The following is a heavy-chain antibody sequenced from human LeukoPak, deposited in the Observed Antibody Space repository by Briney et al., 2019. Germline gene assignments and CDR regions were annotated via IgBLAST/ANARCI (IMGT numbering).Heavy chain of an antibody. V-gene: IGHV3-30*18. CDR3: ANDKYYYGSGSYYPPSEPDY. Sequence: PGGSLRLSCAASGFTFSSYGMHWVRQAPGKGLEWVAVISYDGSNKYYADSVKGRFTISRDNSKNTLYLQMNSLRAEDTAVYYCANDKYYYGSGSYYPPSEPDYWGQGTLVTVSS. CDR1: GFTFSSYG. J-gene: IGHJ4*02. D-gene: IGHD3-10*01. CDR2: ISYDGSNK.